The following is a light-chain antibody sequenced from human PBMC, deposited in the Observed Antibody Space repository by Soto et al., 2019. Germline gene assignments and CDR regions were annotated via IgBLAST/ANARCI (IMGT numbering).Light chain of an antibody. Sequence: EIVLTQSPATLSLSPGERATLSCRASQRVSSYLACYQQKPGQAPRLLIYDASNRATGIPARFSGSGSGTDFTLTISSLETEDFAVYYCQQRSNWLTIGGGIKVEIK. CDR1: QRVSSY. V-gene: IGKV3-11*01. CDR3: QQRSNWLT. CDR2: DAS. J-gene: IGKJ4*01.